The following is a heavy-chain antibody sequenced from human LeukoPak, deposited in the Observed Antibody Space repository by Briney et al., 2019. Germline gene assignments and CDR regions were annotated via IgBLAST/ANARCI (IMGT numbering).Heavy chain of an antibody. CDR1: GGTFSSYA. CDR2: IIPIFGTA. V-gene: IGHV1-69*05. J-gene: IGHJ6*03. CDR3: ARSPNLAAARDYYYYYMDV. Sequence: SVKVSCTASGGTFSSYAISWVRQAPGQGLEWMGGIIPIFGTANYAQKFQGRVTITMDESTSTAYMELSSLRSEDTAVYYCARSPNLAAARDYYYYYMDVWGKGTTVTVSS. D-gene: IGHD6-13*01.